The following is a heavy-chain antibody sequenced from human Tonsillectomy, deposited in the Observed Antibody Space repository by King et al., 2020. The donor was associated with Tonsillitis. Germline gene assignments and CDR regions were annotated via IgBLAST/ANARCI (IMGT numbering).Heavy chain of an antibody. V-gene: IGHV1-18*01. D-gene: IGHD3-3*01. Sequence: VQLVESGAEVKKPGASVKVSCKASGYTFTSYGISWVRQAPGQGLEWMGWISAYNGNTNYAQKLQGRVTMTTDTSPSTAYMELRSLRSDDTAVYYWARDYDDFWSGSGGWFDPWGQGTLVTVSS. CDR1: GYTFTSYG. CDR2: ISAYNGNT. J-gene: IGHJ5*02. CDR3: ARDYDDFWSGSGGWFDP.